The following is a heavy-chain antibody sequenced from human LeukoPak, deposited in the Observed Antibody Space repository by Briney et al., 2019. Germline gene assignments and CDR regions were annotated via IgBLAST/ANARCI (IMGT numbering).Heavy chain of an antibody. D-gene: IGHD3-16*02. CDR3: AREGDYVWGSYRYGYYYMDV. Sequence: PSETLSLTCTVSGGSISSYYWSWIRQPAGKGLEWIGRIYTSGSTNYNPSLKSRVTMSVDTSKNQFSLKLSSVTAADTAVYYCAREGDYVWGSYRYGYYYMDVWGKGPRSPSP. V-gene: IGHV4-4*07. J-gene: IGHJ6*03. CDR2: IYTSGST. CDR1: GGSISSYY.